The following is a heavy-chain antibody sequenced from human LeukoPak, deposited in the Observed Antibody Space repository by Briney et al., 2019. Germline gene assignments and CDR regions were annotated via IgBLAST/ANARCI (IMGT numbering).Heavy chain of an antibody. D-gene: IGHD5-18*01. CDR3: ARVRVRGYSYGFDY. CDR1: GGSIGSFY. CDR2: IYYSGIT. Sequence: SETLSLTCTVSGGSIGSFYWSWIRQSPGKGLEWIGYIYYSGITNTNPSLKSRVTISVDTSKNQFSLKLSSVTAADTAVYYCARVRVRGYSYGFDYWGQGTLVTVSS. J-gene: IGHJ4*02. V-gene: IGHV4-59*12.